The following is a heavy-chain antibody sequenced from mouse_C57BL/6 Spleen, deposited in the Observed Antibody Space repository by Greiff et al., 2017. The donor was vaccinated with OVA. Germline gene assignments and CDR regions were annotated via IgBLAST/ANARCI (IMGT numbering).Heavy chain of an antibody. D-gene: IGHD2-1*01. CDR3: ARRGNDYYYAMDY. Sequence: VQGVESGAELAKPGASVKLSCKASGYTFTSYWMHWVKQRPGQGLEWIGYINPSSGYTKYNQKFKDKATLTADKSSSTAYMQLSSLTYEDSAVYYCARRGNDYYYAMDYWGQGTSVTVSS. CDR2: INPSSGYT. J-gene: IGHJ4*01. V-gene: IGHV1-7*01. CDR1: GYTFTSYW.